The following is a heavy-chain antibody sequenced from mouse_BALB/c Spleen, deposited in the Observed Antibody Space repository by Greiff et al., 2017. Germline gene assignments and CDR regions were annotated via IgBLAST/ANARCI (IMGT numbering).Heavy chain of an antibody. V-gene: IGHV1S135*01. CDR1: GYSFTSYY. CDR2: IDPFNGGT. D-gene: IGHD6-2*01. Sequence: VQLQQSGPELMKPGASVKISCKASGYSFTSYYMHWVKQSHGKSLEWIGYIDPFNGGTSYNQKFKGKATLTVDKSSSTAYMHLSSLTSEDSAVYDCARLYQVSSYYAMDYWGQGTSVTVSA. J-gene: IGHJ4*01. CDR3: ARLYQVSSYYAMDY.